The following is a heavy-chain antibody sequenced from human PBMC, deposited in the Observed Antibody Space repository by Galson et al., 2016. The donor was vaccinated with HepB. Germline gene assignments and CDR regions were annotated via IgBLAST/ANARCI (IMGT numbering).Heavy chain of an antibody. J-gene: IGHJ4*02. D-gene: IGHD2-2*01. CDR1: GFRLSNYG. CDR2: MSYDGINK. CDR3: AKDVRYCSYTSRQVCQFEY. Sequence: SLRLSCAASGFRLSNYGMHWVRQAPGKGLEWVAAMSYDGINKYYADSVKGRFTISRDNSKNTLDLEMNGLRPEDTAMYYCAKDVRYCSYTSRQVCQFEYWGQGTLVTVSS. V-gene: IGHV3-30*18.